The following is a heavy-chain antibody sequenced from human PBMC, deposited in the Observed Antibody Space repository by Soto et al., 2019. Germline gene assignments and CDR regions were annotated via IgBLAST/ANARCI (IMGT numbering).Heavy chain of an antibody. CDR1: GYTFTSYD. J-gene: IGHJ5*02. Sequence: GASVKVSCKASGYTFTSYDINWVRRATGQGLEWMGWMNPNSVNTGYAQKFQGRVTMTRNTSISTAYMELSSLRSEDTAVYYCARGRKGYIVATSYNWFDPWGQGTLVTVSS. D-gene: IGHD5-12*01. CDR2: MNPNSVNT. CDR3: ARGRKGYIVATSYNWFDP. V-gene: IGHV1-8*01.